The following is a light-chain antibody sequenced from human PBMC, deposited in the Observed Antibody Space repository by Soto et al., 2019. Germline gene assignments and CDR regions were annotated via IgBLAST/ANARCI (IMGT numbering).Light chain of an antibody. CDR1: KSVRSS. Sequence: EIVLTQSPDTLSLSPGERATLSCRASKSVRSSLAWYQQKPGQAPRLLIYDASNRATGIPARFSGSGSGTDFTLTISSLEPEDFAAYYCQQRSNWPPVVTFGPGTKVDIK. V-gene: IGKV3-11*01. CDR2: DAS. CDR3: QQRSNWPPVVT. J-gene: IGKJ3*01.